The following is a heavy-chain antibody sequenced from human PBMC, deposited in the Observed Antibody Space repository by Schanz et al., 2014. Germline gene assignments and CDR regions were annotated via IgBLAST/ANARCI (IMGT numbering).Heavy chain of an antibody. CDR1: GFSFGTYA. V-gene: IGHV3-23*04. CDR3: AKDISDTSGKDDY. CDR2: ISGTGGDDT. D-gene: IGHD3-22*01. Sequence: EVQLVESGGGLVQPGGSLRLSCAASGFSFGTYAMSWVRQAPGKGLLWVSSISGTGGDDTYYADSVKGRFTISRDNSKSTLCLQMNSLRVEDSAIYYCAKDISDTSGKDDYWGQGTLVTVSS. J-gene: IGHJ4*02.